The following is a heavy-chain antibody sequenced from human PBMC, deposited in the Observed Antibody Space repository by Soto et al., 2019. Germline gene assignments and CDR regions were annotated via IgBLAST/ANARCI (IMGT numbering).Heavy chain of an antibody. CDR2: IIPIFATA. Sequence: QVQLVQSGAEVKKPGSSVKVSCKASGGTFSSYAISWVRQAPGQGLEWMGGIIPIFATANYAQKFQGRVTXTXDXXTNTAYMELSTLRSEDTAVYYWARDSVVATHAFDIWGQGTMVTVSS. CDR3: ARDSVVATHAFDI. J-gene: IGHJ3*02. V-gene: IGHV1-69*05. D-gene: IGHD1-26*01. CDR1: GGTFSSYA.